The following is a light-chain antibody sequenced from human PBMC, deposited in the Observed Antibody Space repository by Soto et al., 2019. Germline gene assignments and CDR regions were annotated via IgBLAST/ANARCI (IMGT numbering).Light chain of an antibody. Sequence: QSVLTQPPSVSGAPGQRVTISCTGSSSNIGAGYNLHWYRQLPGTAPKLLIYGNSNRPSGVPDRFSGPKSGTSASLAITGLQAEDEADYYCQSYDSSLSGVVFGGGTKLTVL. J-gene: IGLJ2*01. CDR2: GNS. V-gene: IGLV1-40*01. CDR1: SSNIGAGYN. CDR3: QSYDSSLSGVV.